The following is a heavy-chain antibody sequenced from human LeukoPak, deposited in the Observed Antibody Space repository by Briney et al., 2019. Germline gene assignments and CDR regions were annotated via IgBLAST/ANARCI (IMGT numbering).Heavy chain of an antibody. Sequence: GGSLRLSCTASGFTFSGSAMHWVRQASGKGLEWVGRIRSKANSYATVYAASVKGRFTISRDDSKNTAYLQMNSLRTEDTAVYYCTSGLSVRRSNNTPVDYWGQGTLVTVSS. CDR2: IRSKANSYAT. V-gene: IGHV3-73*01. J-gene: IGHJ4*02. CDR3: TSGLSVRRSNNTPVDY. CDR1: GFTFSGSA. D-gene: IGHD1-1*01.